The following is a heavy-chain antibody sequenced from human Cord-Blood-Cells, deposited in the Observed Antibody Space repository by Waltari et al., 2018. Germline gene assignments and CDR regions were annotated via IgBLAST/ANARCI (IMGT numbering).Heavy chain of an antibody. V-gene: IGHV1-8*03. CDR2: MNRNSGNT. D-gene: IGHD2-2*01. CDR3: ARGLVPAANTYYMDV. J-gene: IGHJ6*03. CDR1: GYTLTSYD. Sequence: QVQLVQSGAEVKKPGASVKVSCKASGYTLTSYDINWERQATGQGLEWMGWMNRNSGNTGKAQKCLVRITSTRNATIRTAYMKGSSRRSYETAVYYCARGLVPAANTYYMDVWGKGTTVTVSS.